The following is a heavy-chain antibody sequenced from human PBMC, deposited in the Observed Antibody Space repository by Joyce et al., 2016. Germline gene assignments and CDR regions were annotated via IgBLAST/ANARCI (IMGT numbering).Heavy chain of an antibody. Sequence: EVQLVESGGGLVEPGGSLRISCVASGFTFRTSSMSWFRQAPGKGLEWVSAISGDSTYIFYADSVKGRFTVSRDNAKNSLYLQMNTLRAEDTAVFFCARGGLVYDYSMDVWGQGTTVTVSS. V-gene: IGHV3-21*02. J-gene: IGHJ6*02. CDR3: ARGGLVYDYSMDV. CDR1: GFTFRTSS. CDR2: ISGDSTYI. D-gene: IGHD2-8*02.